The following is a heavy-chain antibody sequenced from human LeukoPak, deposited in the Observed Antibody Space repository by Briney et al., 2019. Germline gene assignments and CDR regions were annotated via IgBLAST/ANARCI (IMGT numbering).Heavy chain of an antibody. Sequence: PSETLSLTCAVYGGSFSGYYWSWIRQPPGKGLEWIGEINHSGSTNYNPSLKSRVTISVDTSKNQFSLKLSSVTAADTAVYYCARARGYCSGGSCYSWFDPWGQGTLVTVSS. V-gene: IGHV4-34*01. J-gene: IGHJ5*02. D-gene: IGHD2-15*01. CDR2: INHSGST. CDR3: ARARGYCSGGSCYSWFDP. CDR1: GGSFSGYY.